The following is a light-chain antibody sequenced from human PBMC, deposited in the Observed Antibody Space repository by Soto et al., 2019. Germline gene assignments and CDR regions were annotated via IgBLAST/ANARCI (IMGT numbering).Light chain of an antibody. Sequence: DIQMTQSPSSLSASVGDSVTITCRASQGISNSLAWYQQKPGKVPKLLIYTASTLQSGFPSRFSGRGFGTDFTLTITSLQPEDVATYYCQKYNSAPLTFGGGTKVEIK. V-gene: IGKV1-27*01. CDR3: QKYNSAPLT. CDR2: TAS. CDR1: QGISNS. J-gene: IGKJ4*01.